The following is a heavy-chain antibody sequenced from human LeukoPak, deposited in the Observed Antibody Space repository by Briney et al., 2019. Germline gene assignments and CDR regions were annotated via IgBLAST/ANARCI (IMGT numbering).Heavy chain of an antibody. D-gene: IGHD6-19*01. V-gene: IGHV1-69*05. Sequence: ASVKVSCKASGGTFSSYAISWVRQAPGQGLEWMGGIIPIFGTANYAQKFQGRVTMTRDMSTSTVYMELSSLRSEDTAVYYCARAPTYSSGWYAPYYYYMDVWGKGTTVTVSS. J-gene: IGHJ6*03. CDR1: GGTFSSYA. CDR2: IIPIFGTA. CDR3: ARAPTYSSGWYAPYYYYMDV.